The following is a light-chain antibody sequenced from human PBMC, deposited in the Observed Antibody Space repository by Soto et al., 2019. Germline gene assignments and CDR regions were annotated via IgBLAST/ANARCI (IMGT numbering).Light chain of an antibody. J-gene: IGKJ1*01. V-gene: IGKV1-5*03. CDR1: QTISSW. CDR2: KAS. CDR3: QPYTSYSEA. Sequence: DIQMTQSPSTLSGSVGDRVTITCRASQTISSWLAWYQQKPGKAPKLLIYKASTLKSGVPSRFSGSGSGTEFTLTISSLQPDEFASYYCQPYTSYSEAFGQGTKVELK.